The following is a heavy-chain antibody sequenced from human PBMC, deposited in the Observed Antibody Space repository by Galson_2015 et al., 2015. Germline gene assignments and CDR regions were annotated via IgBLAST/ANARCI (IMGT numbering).Heavy chain of an antibody. CDR3: ARSSVRGVIITDFDY. J-gene: IGHJ4*02. CDR2: IDWDDDK. Sequence: PALVKPTQPLTLTCTFSGFSLSTRGMCVSWIRQPPGKALEWLALIDWDDDKYYSTSLKTRLTISKDTSKNQVVLTMTNMDPVDTATYYCARSSVRGVIITDFDYWGQGTLVTVSS. D-gene: IGHD3-10*01. CDR1: GFSLSTRGMC. V-gene: IGHV2-70*01.